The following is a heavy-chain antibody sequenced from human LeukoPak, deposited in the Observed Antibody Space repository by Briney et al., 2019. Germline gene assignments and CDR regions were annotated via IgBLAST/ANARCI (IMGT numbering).Heavy chain of an antibody. CDR2: IYYSGST. V-gene: IGHV4-59*01. J-gene: IGHJ6*02. CDR1: GFTFSSYS. CDR3: ARAKSGSYRYGMDV. Sequence: GSLRLSCAASGFTFSSYSMNWVRQAPGKGLEWIGYIYYSGSTNYNPSLKSRVTISVDTSKNQFSLKLSSVTAADTAVYYCARAKSGSYRYGMDVWGQGTTVTVSS. D-gene: IGHD1-26*01.